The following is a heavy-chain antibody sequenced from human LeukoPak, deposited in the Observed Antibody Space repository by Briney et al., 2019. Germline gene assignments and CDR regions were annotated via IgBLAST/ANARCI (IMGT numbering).Heavy chain of an antibody. D-gene: IGHD3-3*01. CDR2: INPNSGGT. Sequence: GASVKVSCKASGYTFTGYYMHWVRQAPGQGLEWMGWINPNSGGTHYAQKFQGRVTMTRDTSISTAHMELSRLRSDDTAVYYCARESYDFWSGYYPYYYYYYMDVWGKGTTVTVSS. J-gene: IGHJ6*03. V-gene: IGHV1-2*02. CDR3: ARESYDFWSGYYPYYYYYYMDV. CDR1: GYTFTGYY.